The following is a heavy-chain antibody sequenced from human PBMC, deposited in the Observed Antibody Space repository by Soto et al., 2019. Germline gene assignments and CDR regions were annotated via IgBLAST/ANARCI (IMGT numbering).Heavy chain of an antibody. D-gene: IGHD3-3*01. V-gene: IGHV1-8*01. CDR3: SRGRQYYDFWSDYYPHDAFDI. CDR1: GYTFTSYD. CDR2: MNPNSGNT. J-gene: IGHJ3*02. Sequence: QVQLVQSGAEVKKPGASVKVSCKASGYTFTSYDINWVRQATGQGLEWMGWMNPNSGNTGYAQKFQGRVTMTRNTSISTAYMELSSLRSEDTAVYYCSRGRQYYDFWSDYYPHDAFDIWGQGTMVTVSS.